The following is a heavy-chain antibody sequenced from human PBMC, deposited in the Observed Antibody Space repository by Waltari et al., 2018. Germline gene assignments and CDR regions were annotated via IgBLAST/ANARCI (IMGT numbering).Heavy chain of an antibody. D-gene: IGHD2-15*01. V-gene: IGHV4-4*02. Sequence: QLQLQQSGPGLVKPSESLSLTCAVSGDYMSSSYWWSWVRQPPGKGLEWLGQIHRSGRTNYTPSLESRVTMSIDTSNNQFSLKVPSATAADTAVYYCARDRGRGLYLDTWGQGTLVTVSP. CDR3: ARDRGRGLYLDT. J-gene: IGHJ4*02. CDR2: IHRSGRT. CDR1: GDYMSSSYW.